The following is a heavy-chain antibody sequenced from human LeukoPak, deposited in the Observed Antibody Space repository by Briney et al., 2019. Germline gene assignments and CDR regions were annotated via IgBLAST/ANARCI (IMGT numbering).Heavy chain of an antibody. CDR2: ITINGETT. J-gene: IGHJ4*02. CDR1: GFSVNSFG. CDR3: AQGFSSGWYPN. V-gene: IGHV3-23*01. D-gene: IGHD6-19*01. Sequence: GGSLRLSCAVSGFSVNSFGMSWVRQAPGKGLEWISAITINGETTWYADSVKGRFIISRDNSKNALYLQLSSLRVEDTAVYYCAQGFSSGWYPNWGQGSLVSVSS.